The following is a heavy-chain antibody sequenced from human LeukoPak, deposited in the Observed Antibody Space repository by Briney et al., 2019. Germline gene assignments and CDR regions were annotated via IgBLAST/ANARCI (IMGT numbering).Heavy chain of an antibody. CDR3: AREYSSGSDGDY. Sequence: RTGGSLRLSCAASGFTFDDYGMSWVRQAPGKGLEWVSGINWNGGSTGYADSVKGRFTISRENAKNSLYLQMNRLRAEDTALYYCAREYSSGSDGDYWGQGTLVTVSS. CDR2: INWNGGST. J-gene: IGHJ4*02. V-gene: IGHV3-20*04. D-gene: IGHD6-19*01. CDR1: GFTFDDYG.